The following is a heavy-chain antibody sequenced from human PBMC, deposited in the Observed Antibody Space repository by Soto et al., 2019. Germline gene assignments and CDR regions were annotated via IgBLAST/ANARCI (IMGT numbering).Heavy chain of an antibody. CDR1: GDSISSRSYF. Sequence: SETLSLTCTVSGDSISSRSYFWAWIRQPPGKGLEWIGSIYYSGNTYYNPSLRSRVTISADMSKNQFSLNLTSVTAADTAVYYCARRNPEFKGNAFDIWGLGTMVTVS. V-gene: IGHV4-39*01. CDR3: ARRNPEFKGNAFDI. J-gene: IGHJ3*02. CDR2: IYYSGNT.